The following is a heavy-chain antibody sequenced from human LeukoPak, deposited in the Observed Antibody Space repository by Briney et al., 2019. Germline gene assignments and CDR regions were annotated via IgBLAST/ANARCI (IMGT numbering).Heavy chain of an antibody. V-gene: IGHV1-8*01. J-gene: IGHJ3*02. CDR3: ARDIFAGTMVRGVYDAFDI. CDR1: GYTFTSYD. Sequence: ASVKVSCKASGYTFTSYDINWVRQATGQRLEWMGWMNPNSGNTGYAQKFQGRVTMTRNTSISTAYMELRSLRSDDTAVYYCARDIFAGTMVRGVYDAFDIWGQGTMVTVSS. D-gene: IGHD3-10*01. CDR2: MNPNSGNT.